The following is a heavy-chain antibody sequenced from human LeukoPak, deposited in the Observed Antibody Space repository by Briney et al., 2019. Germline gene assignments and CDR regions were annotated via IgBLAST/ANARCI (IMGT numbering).Heavy chain of an antibody. V-gene: IGHV3-30*04. CDR1: GFTFSSYA. Sequence: PGGSLRLSCAASGFTFSSYALHWVRQAPGKGLEWVAVISYDGGNKYYADSVKGRFTISRDNSKNTLYLQMNSLRAEDTAVYYCARAGDGSGSYSVDYGGKGPLVTVP. CDR2: ISYDGGNK. J-gene: IGHJ4*02. D-gene: IGHD3-10*01. CDR3: ARAGDGSGSYSVDY.